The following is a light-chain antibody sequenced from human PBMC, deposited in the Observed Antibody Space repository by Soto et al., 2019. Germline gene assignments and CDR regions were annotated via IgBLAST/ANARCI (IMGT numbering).Light chain of an antibody. CDR3: QSYDSSLSHVV. J-gene: IGLJ2*01. V-gene: IGLV1-40*01. CDR2: GNS. Sequence: QSVLTQPPSVSGAPGQRVTISCTGSSYNIGAGYDVHWYQQLPGTAPKLLIYGNSNRPSGVPDRFSGSKSGTSASLAITGLQAEYEADYYCQSYDSSLSHVVFGGGTKVTVL. CDR1: SYNIGAGYD.